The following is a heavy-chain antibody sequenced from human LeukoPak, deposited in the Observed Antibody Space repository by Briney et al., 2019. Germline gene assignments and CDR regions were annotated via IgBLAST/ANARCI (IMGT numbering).Heavy chain of an antibody. V-gene: IGHV4-59*01. J-gene: IGHJ6*02. CDR2: IYNSGGT. CDR1: GASIRSYD. Sequence: PSETLSLTCAVSGASIRSYDWSWIRQPPGKGLEWIGGIYNSGGTNDNPSLKSRVSISLDTSKNQFSLKLSFVTAADTAVYYCARVQATGYGMDVWGQGTTVTVSS. CDR3: ARVQATGYGMDV.